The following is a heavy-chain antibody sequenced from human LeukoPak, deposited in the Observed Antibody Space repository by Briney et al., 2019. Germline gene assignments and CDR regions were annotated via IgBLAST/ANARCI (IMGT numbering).Heavy chain of an antibody. V-gene: IGHV4-34*01. CDR1: GGSFSGYY. CDR3: ARGNSNYYYMDV. CDR2: INHSGST. D-gene: IGHD4-11*01. Sequence: SETLSLTCAVYGGSFSGYYWSWIRQTPGKGLEWIGEINHSGSTNYNPSLKSRVTISVDTSKNQFSLKLSSVTAADTAVYYCARGNSNYYYMDVWGKGTTVTVSS. J-gene: IGHJ6*03.